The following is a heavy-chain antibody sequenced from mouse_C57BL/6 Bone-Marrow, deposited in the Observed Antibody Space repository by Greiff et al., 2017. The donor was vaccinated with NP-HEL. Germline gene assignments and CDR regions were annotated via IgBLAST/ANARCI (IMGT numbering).Heavy chain of an antibody. CDR2: IRNKANGYTT. CDR1: GFTFTDYY. V-gene: IGHV7-3*01. Sequence: EVKLVESGGGLVQPGGSLSLSCAASGFTFTDYYMSWVRQPPGKALEWLGFIRNKANGYTTEYSASVKGRFTISSDNSQSILYLQMNALRAEDSATYYCARSETAPFAYWGQGTLVTVSA. J-gene: IGHJ3*01. D-gene: IGHD3-2*01. CDR3: ARSETAPFAY.